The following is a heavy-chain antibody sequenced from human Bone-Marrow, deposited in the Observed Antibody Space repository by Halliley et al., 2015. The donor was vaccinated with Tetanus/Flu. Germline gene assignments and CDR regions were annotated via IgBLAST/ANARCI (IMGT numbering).Heavy chain of an antibody. J-gene: IGHJ4*02. CDR2: VYYSGTT. D-gene: IGHD6-19*01. V-gene: IGHV4-39*02. CDR1: GGSISGSSYY. CDR3: AKDGGQWPAEYFFDF. Sequence: TLSLTCSVSGGSISGSSYYWGWIRQPPGKSLEWIGSVYYSGTTHDNPSLKSRVTLSVDTSKNQFSLRLNSVTAADTGLYFCAKDGGQWPAEYFFDFWGQGKLVVVS.